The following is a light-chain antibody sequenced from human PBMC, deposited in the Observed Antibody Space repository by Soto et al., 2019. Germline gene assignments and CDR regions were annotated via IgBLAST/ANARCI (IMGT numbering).Light chain of an antibody. CDR2: GAS. Sequence: EIVMTQSPATLSVSPGERGTLSCRARQNVRGSQVAWYQQKPGEAPRLLIFGASIRATGIPARFSGGGSETEFTLTISSLQSEDFAVYYCQQYSDWPPWRFGQGTKVEIK. V-gene: IGKV3-15*01. J-gene: IGKJ1*01. CDR1: QNVRGSQ. CDR3: QQYSDWPPWR.